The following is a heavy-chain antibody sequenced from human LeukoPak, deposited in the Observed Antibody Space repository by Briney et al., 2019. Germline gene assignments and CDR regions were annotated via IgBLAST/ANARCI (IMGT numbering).Heavy chain of an antibody. D-gene: IGHD6-13*01. CDR3: ARGQQLALN. J-gene: IGHJ4*02. CDR1: GGSISSGSYY. Sequence: KPSQTLSLTCTVSGGSISSGSYYWSWIRQPAGKGLEWIGRIYTSGSTNYNPSLKSRVTISVDTSKNQFSLKLSSVTAADTAVYYCARGQQLALNWGQGTLVTVSS. CDR2: IYTSGST. V-gene: IGHV4-61*02.